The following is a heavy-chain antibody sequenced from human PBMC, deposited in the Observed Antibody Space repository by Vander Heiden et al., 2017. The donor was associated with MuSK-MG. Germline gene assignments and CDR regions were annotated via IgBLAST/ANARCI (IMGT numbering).Heavy chain of an antibody. V-gene: IGHV3-30*04. J-gene: IGHJ4*02. CDR1: GFTCSSYA. CDR2: ISYDGSNK. Sequence: QVQLAQSGRGVVQPGRSLRLSCAASGFTCSSYAMHWVRQAPGKGLEWVAVISYDGSNKYYADSVKGRFTISRDNSKNTLYLQMNSLRAEDTAVYYCARGFLGGNSDYWGQGTLVTVSS. D-gene: IGHD4-4*01. CDR3: ARGFLGGNSDY.